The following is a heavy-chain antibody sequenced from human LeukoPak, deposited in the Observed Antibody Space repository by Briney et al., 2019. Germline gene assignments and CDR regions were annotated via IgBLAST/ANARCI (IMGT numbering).Heavy chain of an antibody. D-gene: IGHD5-24*01. CDR3: AVRDGYNSVDY. Sequence: GSLRLSCAASGFTFSSYGMHWVRQAPGKGLEWVAVIWYDGSNKYYADSVKGRFTISRDNSKNTLYLQMNSLRAEDTAVYYCAVRDGYNSVDYWGQGTLVTVSS. CDR1: GFTFSSYG. J-gene: IGHJ4*02. CDR2: IWYDGSNK. V-gene: IGHV3-33*01.